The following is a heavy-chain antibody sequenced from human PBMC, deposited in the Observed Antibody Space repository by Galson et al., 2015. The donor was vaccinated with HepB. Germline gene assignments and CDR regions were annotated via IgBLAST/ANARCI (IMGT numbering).Heavy chain of an antibody. J-gene: IGHJ2*01. CDR1: GFTFSSYW. V-gene: IGHV3-74*01. D-gene: IGHD2-15*01. Sequence: SLRLSCAASGFTFSSYWMHWVRQAPGKGLVWVSRINSDGSSTSYADSVKGRFTISRENAKNSLYLQMNSLRAGDTAVYYCARGNPGYCSGGSCYHEPWYFDLWGRGTLVTVSS. CDR2: INSDGSST. CDR3: ARGNPGYCSGGSCYHEPWYFDL.